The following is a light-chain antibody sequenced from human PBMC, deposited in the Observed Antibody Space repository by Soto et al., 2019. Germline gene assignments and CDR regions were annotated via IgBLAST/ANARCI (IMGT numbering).Light chain of an antibody. CDR3: QQYGTAPLT. CDR1: ENVLSNY. Sequence: EIVLTQSPGTSSLSPGETATLSCRASENVLSNYLAWYHQQPGQAPTLLIYGASSRATGIPDRFSGSGSGTDFTLTISRLEPEDFAVYSCQQYGTAPLTFGGGTKVEIK. J-gene: IGKJ4*01. V-gene: IGKV3-20*01. CDR2: GAS.